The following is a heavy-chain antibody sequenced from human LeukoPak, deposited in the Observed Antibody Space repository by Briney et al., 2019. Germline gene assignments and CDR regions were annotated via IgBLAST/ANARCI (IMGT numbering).Heavy chain of an antibody. Sequence: PGGSLRLSCAASGFTFSSYAMHWVRQAPGKGLEWVAVISYDGSNKYYADSVKGRFTISRDNSKNTLYLQMNSLRAEDTAVYYCAKDQIVATIGGQDYWGQGTLVTVSS. CDR3: AKDQIVATIGGQDY. V-gene: IGHV3-30-3*01. D-gene: IGHD5-12*01. CDR1: GFTFSSYA. CDR2: ISYDGSNK. J-gene: IGHJ4*02.